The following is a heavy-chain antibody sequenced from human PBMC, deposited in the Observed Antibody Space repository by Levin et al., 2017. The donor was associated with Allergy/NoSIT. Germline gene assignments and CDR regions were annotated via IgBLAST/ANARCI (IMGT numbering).Heavy chain of an antibody. CDR1: GFSLSTSGVG. CDR3: AHVNFDWLLPPLGYMDV. D-gene: IGHD3-9*01. V-gene: IGHV2-5*02. Sequence: SGPTLVKPTQTLTLTCTFSGFSLSTSGVGVGWIRQPPGKALEWLALIYWDDDKRYSPSLKSRLTITKDTSKNQVVLTMTNMDPVDTATYYCAHVNFDWLLPPLGYMDVWGKGTTVTVSS. J-gene: IGHJ6*03. CDR2: IYWDDDK.